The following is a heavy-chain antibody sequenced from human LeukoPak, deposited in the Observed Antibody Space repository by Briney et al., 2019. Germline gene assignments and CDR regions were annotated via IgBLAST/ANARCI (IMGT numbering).Heavy chain of an antibody. CDR3: ARGGCSSTSCPDSYYGMDV. CDR1: GFTFSSYG. Sequence: PGGSLRLSCAASGFTFSSYGMHWVRQAPGRGLEWVASINQDGSETYYVDSMKDRFTISRDNAKNSLYLQMNSLRGEDTAVYYCARGGCSSTSCPDSYYGMDVWGQGTTVTVSS. V-gene: IGHV3-7*04. D-gene: IGHD2-2*01. J-gene: IGHJ6*02. CDR2: INQDGSET.